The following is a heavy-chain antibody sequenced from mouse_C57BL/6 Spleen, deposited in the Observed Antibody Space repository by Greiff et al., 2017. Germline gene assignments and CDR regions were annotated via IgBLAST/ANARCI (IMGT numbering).Heavy chain of an antibody. J-gene: IGHJ3*01. CDR3: ARHAGYDYTWFAY. D-gene: IGHD2-4*01. Sequence: EVKLMESGGDLVKPGGSLKLSCAASGFTFSSYGMSWVRQTPDKRLEWVATISSGGSYTYYPDSVKGRFTISRDNAKNTLYLQMSSLKSEDTAMYYCARHAGYDYTWFAYWGQGTLVTVSA. CDR1: GFTFSSYG. CDR2: ISSGGSYT. V-gene: IGHV5-6*01.